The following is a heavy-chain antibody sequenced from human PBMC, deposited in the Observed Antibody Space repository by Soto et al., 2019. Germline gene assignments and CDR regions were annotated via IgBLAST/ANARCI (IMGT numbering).Heavy chain of an antibody. CDR1: NTSISSSNW. J-gene: IGHJ3*02. CDR2: IYHTGRT. D-gene: IGHD3-9*01. CDR3: VRDEAHYDILTGSSLGRAFDI. V-gene: IGHV4-4*02. Sequence: QVQLQESGPSLVKPSGTLSLTCVITNTSISSSNWWSWVRQAPGKGLEWIGEIYHTGRTNYAPSLKSRVTMSIDKSNNRFSLRLTSLTAAYTAVYYCVRDEAHYDILTGSSLGRAFDIWGQGTMVTVSS.